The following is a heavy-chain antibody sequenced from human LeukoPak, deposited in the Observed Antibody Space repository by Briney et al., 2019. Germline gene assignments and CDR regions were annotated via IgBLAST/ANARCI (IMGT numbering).Heavy chain of an antibody. D-gene: IGHD2-15*01. CDR2: INQDGSSK. V-gene: IGHV3-7*01. CDR3: ARTSRSSSIDD. J-gene: IGHJ4*02. CDR1: GFTFSNYW. Sequence: GGSLRLSCAASGFTFSNYWMSWVRQAPRKGLEWVANINQDGSSKSYVDSVKGRFTISRDNAKNSLFLEMNSLRVEDTAMYYCARTSRSSSIDDWGQGTLVTVSS.